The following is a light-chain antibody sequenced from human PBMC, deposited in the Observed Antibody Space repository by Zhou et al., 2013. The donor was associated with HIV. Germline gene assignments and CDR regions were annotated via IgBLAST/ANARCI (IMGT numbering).Light chain of an antibody. Sequence: QTVVTQEPSLSVSPGGTVTLTCGLRSGSVSNSYYPTWYQQTPGQPPRTLIYNTDIRSSGVSARFSGFILGNKAALTITGAQTSDESIYYCALHLDTGMVFGGGTILTVL. CDR1: SGSVSNSYY. CDR3: ALHLDTGMV. CDR2: NTD. J-gene: IGLJ3*02. V-gene: IGLV8-61*01.